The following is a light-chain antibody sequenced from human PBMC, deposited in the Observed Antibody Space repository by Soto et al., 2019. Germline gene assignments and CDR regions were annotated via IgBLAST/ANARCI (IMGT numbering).Light chain of an antibody. CDR3: AAWDDSLNYV. CDR2: YDD. V-gene: IGLV1-36*01. J-gene: IGLJ1*01. CDR1: SSNIGNNA. Sequence: QSVLTQPPSVSAAPRQRVTISCSGSSSNIGNNAVNWYQQLPGKAPKLLIYYDDLLPSGVSDRFSGSKSGTSASLAISGLQSEDEADYYCAAWDDSLNYVFGTGTKLTVL.